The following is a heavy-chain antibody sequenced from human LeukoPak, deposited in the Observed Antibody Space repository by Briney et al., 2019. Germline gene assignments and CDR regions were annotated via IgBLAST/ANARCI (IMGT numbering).Heavy chain of an antibody. J-gene: IGHJ4*02. V-gene: IGHV4-59*08. CDR2: IYYSGST. CDR1: GGSLSGFY. Sequence: SETLSLTCTVSGGSLSGFYWSWIRQTPGKGLEWIGYIYYSGSTNYNPSLKSRVTISVDTSKNQFSLKLSSVTAADTAVYYCARSYYDSSGYVDYWGQGTLVTVSS. CDR3: ARSYYDSSGYVDY. D-gene: IGHD3-22*01.